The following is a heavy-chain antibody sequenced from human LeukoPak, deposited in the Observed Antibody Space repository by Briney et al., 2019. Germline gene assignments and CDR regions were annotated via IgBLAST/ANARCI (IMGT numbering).Heavy chain of an antibody. V-gene: IGHV4-30-4*08. Sequence: PSETLSLTCTVSGFSISSATHFWSWVRQSPGVGLEWIVYIHYDGRAQYNSSLESRVSMTVDMSKTQFSLSLSSVTAADTAIYYCAREVITPGDSDGFDLWGQGTMVSVSS. CDR2: IHYDGRA. J-gene: IGHJ3*01. CDR3: AREVITPGDSDGFDL. D-gene: IGHD2-2*01. CDR1: GFSISSATHF.